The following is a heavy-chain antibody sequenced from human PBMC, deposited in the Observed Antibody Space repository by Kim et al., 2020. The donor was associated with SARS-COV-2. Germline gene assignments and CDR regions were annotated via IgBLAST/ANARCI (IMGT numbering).Heavy chain of an antibody. CDR2: INHSGST. V-gene: IGHV4-34*01. J-gene: IGHJ4*02. D-gene: IGHD2-15*01. CDR1: GGSFSGYY. Sequence: SETLSLTCAVYGGSFSGYYWSWIRQPPGKGLEWIGEINHSGSTNYNPSLKSRVTISVDTSKNQFSLKLSSVTAADTAVYYCARAALVYCSGGSCYPYYFDYWGQGTLVTVSS. CDR3: ARAALVYCSGGSCYPYYFDY.